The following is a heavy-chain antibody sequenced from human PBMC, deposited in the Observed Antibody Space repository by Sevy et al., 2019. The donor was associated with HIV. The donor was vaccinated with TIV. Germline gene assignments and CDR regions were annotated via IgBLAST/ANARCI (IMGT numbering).Heavy chain of an antibody. D-gene: IGHD2-21*01. V-gene: IGHV3-7*01. J-gene: IGHJ4*02. Sequence: GGSLRLSCAASGFTFTRYWMTWVRQAPGKGLQWLGNINEDGTEKYYRDSVRGRFTISRDNAKKSLHLQMNCLRVDDTGVYYCARDVAAGDFWGQGTLVTVSS. CDR2: INEDGTEK. CDR3: ARDVAAGDF. CDR1: GFTFTRYW.